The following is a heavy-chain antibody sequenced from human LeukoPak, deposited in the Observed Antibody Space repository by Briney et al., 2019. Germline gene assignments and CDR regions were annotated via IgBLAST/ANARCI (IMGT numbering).Heavy chain of an antibody. CDR3: ASAHRLYYYGSGSYPYYFDY. CDR1: GGSISSSSYY. CDR2: IYYSGST. Sequence: PSETLSLTCTVSGGSISSSSYYWGWIRQPPGKGLEWIGSIYYSGSTYYNPSLKSRVTISVDTSKNQFSLKLSSVTAADTAVYYCASAHRLYYYGSGSYPYYFDYWGQGTLVTVTS. D-gene: IGHD3-10*01. J-gene: IGHJ4*02. V-gene: IGHV4-39*01.